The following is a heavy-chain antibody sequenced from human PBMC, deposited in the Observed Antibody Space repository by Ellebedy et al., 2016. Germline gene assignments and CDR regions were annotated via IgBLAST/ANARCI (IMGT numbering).Heavy chain of an antibody. Sequence: SETLSLXCTASGGSISSYYWSWIRQPPGKGLEWIGYIYYSGSTNYNPSLKSRVTISVDTSKNQFSLKLSSVTAADTAVYYCARVGAARAPYFDYWGQGTLVTVSS. CDR1: GGSISSYY. J-gene: IGHJ4*02. D-gene: IGHD3-16*01. CDR3: ARVGAARAPYFDY. CDR2: IYYSGST. V-gene: IGHV4-59*01.